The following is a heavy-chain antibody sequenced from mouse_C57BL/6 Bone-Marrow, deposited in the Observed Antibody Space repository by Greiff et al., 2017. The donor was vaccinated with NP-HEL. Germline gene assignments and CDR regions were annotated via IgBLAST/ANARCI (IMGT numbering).Heavy chain of an antibody. CDR2: INPSNGGT. V-gene: IGHV1-53*01. CDR1: GYTFTSYW. CDR3: ARKGILRYYAMDY. Sequence: VQLQQPGTELVKPGASVKLSCKASGYTFTSYWMHWVKQRPGQGLEWIGNINPSNGGTNYNEKFKSKATLTVDKSSSTAYMQLSSLTSEDSAVYYCARKGILRYYAMDYWGQGTSVTVSS. J-gene: IGHJ4*01. D-gene: IGHD1-1*01.